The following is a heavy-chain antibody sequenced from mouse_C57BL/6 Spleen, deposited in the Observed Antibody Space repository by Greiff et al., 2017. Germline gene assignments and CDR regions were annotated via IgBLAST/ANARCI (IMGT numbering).Heavy chain of an antibody. J-gene: IGHJ1*03. CDR1: GFNIKNTY. Sequence: EVKLVESVAELVRPGASVKLSCTASGFNIKNTYMHWVKQRPEQGLEWIGRIDPANGNTKYAPKFQGKATITADTSPNTAYLQLSSLTSEDTAIYYCARGYYGSRGYFDVWGTGTTVTVSS. V-gene: IGHV14-3*01. CDR3: ARGYYGSRGYFDV. CDR2: IDPANGNT. D-gene: IGHD1-1*01.